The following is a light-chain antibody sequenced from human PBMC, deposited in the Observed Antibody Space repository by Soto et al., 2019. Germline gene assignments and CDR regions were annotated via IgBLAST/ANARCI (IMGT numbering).Light chain of an antibody. CDR2: DAS. J-gene: IGKJ4*01. CDR1: QSVNSN. Sequence: EIVMTQSPATLSVSPGERATLSCRASQSVNSNLAWYRQNPGQAPRLLISDASTRATGVPARFSGSGPGTEFTLSISSLHSEDSGIYYCQQYTFWPPLTFGGGTKVEIK. CDR3: QQYTFWPPLT. V-gene: IGKV3-15*01.